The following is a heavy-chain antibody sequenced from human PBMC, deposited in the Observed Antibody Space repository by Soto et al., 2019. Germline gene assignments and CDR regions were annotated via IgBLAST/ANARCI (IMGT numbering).Heavy chain of an antibody. D-gene: IGHD3-22*01. CDR1: RGTFSSYA. CDR3: AREGWAYYDSSGYYYFDY. CDR2: IIPIFGTA. J-gene: IGHJ4*02. Sequence: QVQLVQSGAEVKKPGSSVKVSCKASRGTFSSYAISWVRQAPGQGLEWMGGIIPIFGTANYAQKFQGRVTITADESTSTAYMELSSLRSEDTAVYYWAREGWAYYDSSGYYYFDYWGQGTLVTVSS. V-gene: IGHV1-69*01.